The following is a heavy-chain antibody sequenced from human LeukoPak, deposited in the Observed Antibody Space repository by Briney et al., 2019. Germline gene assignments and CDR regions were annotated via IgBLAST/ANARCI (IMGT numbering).Heavy chain of an antibody. CDR3: ARRAGGRYCLDC. V-gene: IGHV1-2*02. Sequence: ASVTVSCKASVYSFTGYYMHWVRQAPGQGLEGMVGINPNNGGTNYAQKFQGRITMIRHTATSTVYMDLGSLRYEDAAVYYCARRAGGRYCLDCWGQGTLVTVSS. CDR1: VYSFTGYY. D-gene: IGHD1-26*01. CDR2: INPNNGGT. J-gene: IGHJ4*02.